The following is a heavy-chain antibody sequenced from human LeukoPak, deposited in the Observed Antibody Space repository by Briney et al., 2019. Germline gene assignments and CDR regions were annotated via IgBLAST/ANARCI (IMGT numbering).Heavy chain of an antibody. CDR3: ARMGGYSGYATH. D-gene: IGHD5-12*01. CDR1: GGSISTYY. Sequence: SETLSLTCTVSGGSISTYYWSWIRQPPGKGLDWIGYIHYSGTTNYNPSLKNRVTISLDTFKNQFSLNLSSVTAADTAVYYCARMGGYSGYATHWGQGTLVTVSS. J-gene: IGHJ4*02. CDR2: IHYSGTT. V-gene: IGHV4-59*08.